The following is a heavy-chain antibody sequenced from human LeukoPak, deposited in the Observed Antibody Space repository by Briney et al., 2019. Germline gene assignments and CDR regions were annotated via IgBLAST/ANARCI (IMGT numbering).Heavy chain of an antibody. CDR3: ATVSRYDTYYFDY. Sequence: ASVKVSCKVSGYTLTESSMHWVRQAPGKGLEWMGGFDPEDGETIYAQKFQGRVTMTEDTSTDTAYMELSSLRSEDTAVYYCATVSRYDTYYFDYWGQGTLVTVSS. CDR1: GYTLTESS. CDR2: FDPEDGET. J-gene: IGHJ4*02. V-gene: IGHV1-24*01. D-gene: IGHD3-22*01.